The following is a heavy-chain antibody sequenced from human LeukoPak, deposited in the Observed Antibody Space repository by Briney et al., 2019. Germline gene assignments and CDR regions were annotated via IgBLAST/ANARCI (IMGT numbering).Heavy chain of an antibody. V-gene: IGHV4-59*01. CDR1: GASITSYY. J-gene: IGHJ5*01. Sequence: SETLSLTCTVSGASITSYYWSWIRQPPGKGLEWIGYIYHTGSINYNPSLKGRVTISVDTSKNQFSLTLTSVTAAATAVYYCARDRWLDFWGQGTLVTVSS. CDR3: ARDRWLDF. CDR2: IYHTGSI.